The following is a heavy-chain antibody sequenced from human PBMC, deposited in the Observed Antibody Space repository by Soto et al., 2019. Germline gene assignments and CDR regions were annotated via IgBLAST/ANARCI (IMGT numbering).Heavy chain of an antibody. Sequence: GASVKVSCKASGITFINYAFSWVRQAPGQGLEWMGRIIPVLNIANYAQKFQGRVTITADRFTSTVYMELSSLKSDDTAVYYCAGLPGSTTIESGGTRGPFDIWGQGTMVTVSS. V-gene: IGHV1-69*04. CDR1: GITFINYA. D-gene: IGHD1-1*01. CDR2: IIPVLNIA. CDR3: AGLPGSTTIESGGTRGPFDI. J-gene: IGHJ3*02.